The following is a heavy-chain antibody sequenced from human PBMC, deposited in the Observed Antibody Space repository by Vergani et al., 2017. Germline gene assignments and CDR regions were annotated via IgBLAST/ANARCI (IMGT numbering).Heavy chain of an antibody. J-gene: IGHJ4*02. CDR2: ISGSVGST. CDR1: GFTFSSYA. CDR3: AKQYYDILTTGY. V-gene: IGHV3-23*01. Sequence: EVQLLESGGGLVQPGGSLRLSCAASGFTFSSYAMSWVRQAPGKGLEWVSAISGSVGSTYYADSVKGRFTISRDNSKNTLYLQMNSLRAEDTAVYYCAKQYYDILTTGYWGQGTLVTVSS. D-gene: IGHD3-9*01.